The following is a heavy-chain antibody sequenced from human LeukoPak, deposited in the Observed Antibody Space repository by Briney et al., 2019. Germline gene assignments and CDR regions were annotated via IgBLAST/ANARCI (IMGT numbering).Heavy chain of an antibody. CDR1: GFTLRTYW. CDR3: ARDKKSGESSEIDY. D-gene: IGHD3-10*01. J-gene: IGHJ4*02. Sequence: GGSLRLSCEASGFTLRTYWMHWVRQAPGKGPVWVARSNNDGSDAVYADSVKGRFTISRDNAKNTLNLQMNSLRAEDTAVYYCARDKKSGESSEIDYWGQGTLVTVSS. V-gene: IGHV3-74*01. CDR2: SNNDGSDA.